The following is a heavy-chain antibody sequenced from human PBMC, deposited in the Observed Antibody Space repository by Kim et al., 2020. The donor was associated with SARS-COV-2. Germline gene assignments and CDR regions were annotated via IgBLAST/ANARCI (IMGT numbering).Heavy chain of an antibody. J-gene: IGHJ5*02. Sequence: GGSLRLSCAASGLTFRNYGMHWVRQAPGKGLEWVADISYDGTIQYYGDSVEGRFTISRDNSKNTLYLQMNSLRLEDTAVYYCAKGPIAVVSGGKMWLDPWGQGTLVTVPS. CDR2: ISYDGTIQ. CDR3: AKGPIAVVSGGKMWLDP. V-gene: IGHV3-30*18. CDR1: GLTFRNYG. D-gene: IGHD2-2*01.